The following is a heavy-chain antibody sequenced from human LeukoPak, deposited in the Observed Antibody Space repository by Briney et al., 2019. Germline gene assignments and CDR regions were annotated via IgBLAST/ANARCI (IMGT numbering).Heavy chain of an antibody. CDR3: ARDPGYGLGVDYGDY. V-gene: IGHV3-66*01. J-gene: IGHJ4*02. CDR2: IHRGGNT. CDR1: GFTVSGNY. D-gene: IGHD3-10*01. Sequence: AGGSLRLSCVASGFTVSGNYMSWVRQAPGKGLEWLSVIHRGGNTYYADSVKGRFTISRDSSKNTVFLQMDSLRAEDTAVYYCARDPGYGLGVDYGDYWGQGTLVTVSS.